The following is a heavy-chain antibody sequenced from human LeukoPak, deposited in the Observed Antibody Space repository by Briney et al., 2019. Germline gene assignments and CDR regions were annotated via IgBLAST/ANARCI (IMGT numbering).Heavy chain of an antibody. CDR3: TTDYYDSSGYLFLPPDAFDI. V-gene: IGHV3-23*01. CDR2: ISGSGGST. D-gene: IGHD3-22*01. CDR1: GFTFSSYA. Sequence: GGSLRLSCAASGFTFSSYAMSWVRQAPGKGLEWVSAISGSGGSTYYADSVKGRFTISRDNSKNTLYLQMNSLRAEDTAVYYCTTDYYDSSGYLFLPPDAFDIWGQGTMVTVSS. J-gene: IGHJ3*02.